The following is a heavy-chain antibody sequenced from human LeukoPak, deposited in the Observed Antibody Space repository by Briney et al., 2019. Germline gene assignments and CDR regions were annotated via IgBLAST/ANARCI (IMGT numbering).Heavy chain of an antibody. D-gene: IGHD3-22*01. CDR3: ASSSGYYYDLFDY. J-gene: IGHJ4*02. V-gene: IGHV3-15*01. CDR2: IKSKTDGGTT. CDR1: GFTFSNAW. Sequence: PGGSLRLSCAASGFTFSNAWMSWVRQAPGKGLEWVGRIKSKTDGGTTDYAAPVKGRFTISRENSKNTLYLQMNSLRAEDTAVYYCASSSGYYYDLFDYWGQGTLVTVSS.